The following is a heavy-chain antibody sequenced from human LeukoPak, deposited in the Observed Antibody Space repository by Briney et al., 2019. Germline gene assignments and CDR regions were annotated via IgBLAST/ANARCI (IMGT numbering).Heavy chain of an antibody. CDR2: INPNSGGT. CDR1: GYTFTGYY. V-gene: IGHV1-2*02. D-gene: IGHD3-10*01. CDR3: ARKRLTRGNWFDP. J-gene: IGHJ5*02. Sequence: GASVKVSCKASGYTFTGYYMHWVRQAPGQGLEWMGWINPNSGGTNYAQKFQGRVTMTRDTSISTAYTELSRLRSDDTAVYYCARKRLTRGNWFDPWGQGTLVTVSS.